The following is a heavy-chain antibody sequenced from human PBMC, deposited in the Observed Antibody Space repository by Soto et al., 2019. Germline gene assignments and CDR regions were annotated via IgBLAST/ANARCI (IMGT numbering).Heavy chain of an antibody. CDR1: GGTFSSYA. D-gene: IGHD3-22*01. CDR2: IIPIFGKA. CDR3: ARGVHYDSSSYYYFY. V-gene: IGHV1-69*13. J-gene: IGHJ4*02. Sequence: ASVKVSCKASGGTFSSYAIDWVRQAPGQGLEWMGGIIPIFGKANYAQKFQGRITITADESTSTAYMELRSLRSEDTAVYYCARGVHYDSSSYYYFYWGQGTLVTVSS.